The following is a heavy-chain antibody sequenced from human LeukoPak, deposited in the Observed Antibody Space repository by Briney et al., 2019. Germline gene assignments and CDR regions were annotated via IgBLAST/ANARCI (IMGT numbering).Heavy chain of an antibody. V-gene: IGHV1-2*02. CDR3: ARDRSLVTTDAFDI. CDR2: INPNSGGT. Sequence: ASVKVSCKASGYTFTGYYMHWVRQAPGQGLEWMGWINPNSGGTNYAQKFQGRVTMTRDTSISTAYMELSRLRSDDTAVYYRARDRSLVTTDAFDIWGQGTMVTVSS. D-gene: IGHD5-12*01. J-gene: IGHJ3*02. CDR1: GYTFTGYY.